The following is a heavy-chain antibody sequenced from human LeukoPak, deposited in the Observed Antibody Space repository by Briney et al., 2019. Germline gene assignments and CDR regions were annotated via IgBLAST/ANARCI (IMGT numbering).Heavy chain of an antibody. CDR2: IRYDGSNK. D-gene: IGHD3-10*01. V-gene: IGHV3-30*02. Sequence: PGGSLRLSCAASGFTFSSYGMHWVRQAPGEGLEWVAFIRYDGSNKYYADSVKGRFTISRDNSKNTLYLQMNSLRAEDTAVYYCAKGPPLWFGELLLFDYWGQGTLVTVSS. CDR1: GFTFSSYG. J-gene: IGHJ4*02. CDR3: AKGPPLWFGELLLFDY.